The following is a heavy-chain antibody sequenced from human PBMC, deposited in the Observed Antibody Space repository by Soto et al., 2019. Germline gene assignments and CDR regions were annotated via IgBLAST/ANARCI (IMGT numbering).Heavy chain of an antibody. D-gene: IGHD3-3*01. CDR3: AKVASDLNYDFWSGYYYLDY. J-gene: IGHJ4*02. CDR1: GSTIISYS. V-gene: IGHV3-23*01. Sequence: GGSMRLSCAASGSTIISYSMSWVSKTTGKGLEWVSDMSGNGGSTYYADSVKGRFTISRDNSKNTLYLQMNSLRAEDTAVYYCAKVASDLNYDFWSGYYYLDYWGQGTLVTVSS. CDR2: MSGNGGST.